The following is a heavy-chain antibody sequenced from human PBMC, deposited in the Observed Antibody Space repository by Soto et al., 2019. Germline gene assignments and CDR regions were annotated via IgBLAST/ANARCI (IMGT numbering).Heavy chain of an antibody. D-gene: IGHD4-17*01. CDR1: GYTFTNYR. CDR3: TRWTVTSNWFDP. J-gene: IGHJ5*02. V-gene: IGHV1-18*01. CDR2: ISTYTGNT. Sequence: QVQLVQSGPEVKKPGASVTVSCKTSGYTFTNYRIGWVRQAPGQGLEWMGWISTYTGNTKSVQKFQGRVTLTTDTSTSTAYMDLRSLTSDDTAVYYCTRWTVTSNWFDPWGEGTLFTVCS.